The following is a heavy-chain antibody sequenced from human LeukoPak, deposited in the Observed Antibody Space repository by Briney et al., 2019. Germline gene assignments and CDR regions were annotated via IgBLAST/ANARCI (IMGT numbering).Heavy chain of an antibody. CDR2: FDPEDGET. CDR3: AATARYCSSTSCYRGLDY. Sequence: ASVKVSCKASGGTFSSYAISWVRQAPGKGLEWMGGFDPEDGETIYAQKFQGRVTMTEDTSTDTAYMELSSLRSEDTAVYYCAATARYCSSTSCYRGLDYWGQGTLVTVSS. CDR1: GGTFSSYA. D-gene: IGHD2-2*01. V-gene: IGHV1-24*01. J-gene: IGHJ4*02.